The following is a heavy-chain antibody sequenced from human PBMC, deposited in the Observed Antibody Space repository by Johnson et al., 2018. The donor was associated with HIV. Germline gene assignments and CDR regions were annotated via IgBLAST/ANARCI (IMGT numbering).Heavy chain of an antibody. D-gene: IGHD6-13*01. CDR2: IKEDGSEE. Sequence: VQLVESGGGLVQSGGSLRLSCAASGFTFSRYWMSWVRQAPGKGLEWVANIKEDGSEEYYVDSVKGRFTISRDNAKNSLYLQMNSLRAEDTAGYYGAKVAVATAAGGVALDIWGPGTMVTVS. CDR1: GFTFSRYW. V-gene: IGHV3-7*05. J-gene: IGHJ3*02. CDR3: AKVAVATAAGGVALDI.